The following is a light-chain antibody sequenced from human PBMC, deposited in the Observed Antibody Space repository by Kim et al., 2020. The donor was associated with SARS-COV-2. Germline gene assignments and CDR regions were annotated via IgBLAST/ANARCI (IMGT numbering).Light chain of an antibody. CDR1: SSDVGGYDY. V-gene: IGLV2-14*03. CDR2: HVI. Sequence: GQSITISCTGTSSDVGGYDYVSWYQQHPGEAPILIIYHVINRPSGVSNRFSGSKSGNTASLTISGLQAEDEADYYCSSYASSTSYVFGTGTKVTVL. J-gene: IGLJ1*01. CDR3: SSYASSTSYV.